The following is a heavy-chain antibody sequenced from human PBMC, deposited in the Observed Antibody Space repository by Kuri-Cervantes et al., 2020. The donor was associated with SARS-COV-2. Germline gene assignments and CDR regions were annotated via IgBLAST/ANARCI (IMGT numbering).Heavy chain of an antibody. CDR1: GFTFGDYA. CDR3: ASNPPLLLLRE. Sequence: GGSLRLSCTAPGFTFGDYALSWVRQAPGKGLEWVGFIRSKAYGGTTEYAASVKGRFTISRDDSKNTLYLQMNSLRAEDTAVYYCASNPPLLLLREWGQGTLVTVSS. J-gene: IGHJ4*02. V-gene: IGHV3-49*04. D-gene: IGHD3-10*01. CDR2: IRSKAYGGTT.